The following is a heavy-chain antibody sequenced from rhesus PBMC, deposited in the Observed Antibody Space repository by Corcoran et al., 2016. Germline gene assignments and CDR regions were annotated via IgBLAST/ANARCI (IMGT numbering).Heavy chain of an antibody. V-gene: IGHV4-93*02. D-gene: IGHD5-42*01. Sequence: QVQLQESGPAVMMPSETMSLSCSGSGASIRSRHCWSWILQSPGQGLEWIAHVSNNGRNTEKKPYLGSRVTISIDTSQNQFSLRLTSVTAADTAVYFCSRGGYATTEGFDSWGQGVLVTVSS. J-gene: IGHJ4*01. CDR2: VSNNGRNT. CDR3: SRGGYATTEGFDS. CDR1: GASIRSRHC.